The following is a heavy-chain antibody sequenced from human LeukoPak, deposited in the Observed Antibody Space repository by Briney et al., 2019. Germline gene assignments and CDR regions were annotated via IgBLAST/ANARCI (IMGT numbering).Heavy chain of an antibody. CDR1: NGSISSDTYF. Sequence: SETLSLTCTVSNGSISSDTYFWSWIRQPAGKGLEWIGRMSSSGISTYSPSLKSRVTISIDTSRNQFSMNLNSVTAADPAVYYCARDYSGIAAAGTFDPWGQGTLVTVSS. J-gene: IGHJ5*02. CDR2: MSSSGIS. CDR3: ARDYSGIAAAGTFDP. D-gene: IGHD6-13*01. V-gene: IGHV4-61*02.